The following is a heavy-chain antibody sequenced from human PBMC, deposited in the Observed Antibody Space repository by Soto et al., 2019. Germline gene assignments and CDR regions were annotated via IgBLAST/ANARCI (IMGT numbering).Heavy chain of an antibody. J-gene: IGHJ6*02. Sequence: VHLLQSGGGLVQPGGSLSLSCAASGITFTTYAMSWVRQAPGKGLEWVSTVAANVTNRHYADFVKGRFTISRDNSKNTLSLQMNSLRVEDTAIYYCAGDYLRLNTLNGNFYSFGMDVWGQGTAVTVSS. D-gene: IGHD4-17*01. V-gene: IGHV3-23*01. CDR2: VAANVTNR. CDR1: GITFTTYA. CDR3: AGDYLRLNTLNGNFYSFGMDV.